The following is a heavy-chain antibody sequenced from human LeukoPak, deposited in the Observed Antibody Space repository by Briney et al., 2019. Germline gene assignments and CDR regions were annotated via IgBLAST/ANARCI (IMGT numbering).Heavy chain of an antibody. CDR3: ARGVPYIPFDSYYYMDV. CDR1: GGSISSGGYY. CDR2: IYYSGST. V-gene: IGHV4-31*03. D-gene: IGHD2-21*01. Sequence: PSETLSLTCTVSGGSISSGGYYWSWIRQHPGKVLAWIGDIYYSGSTYYNPSLKSRITTSVDTSKNQFSLMLSSVTAADTAVYYYARGVPYIPFDSYYYMDVWGKGTTVTVSS. J-gene: IGHJ6*03.